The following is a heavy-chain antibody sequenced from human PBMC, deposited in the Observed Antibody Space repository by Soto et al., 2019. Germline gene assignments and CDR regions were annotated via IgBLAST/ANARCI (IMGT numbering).Heavy chain of an antibody. V-gene: IGHV3-74*01. Sequence: EVQLVESGGGLVQPGGSLRLSCAASGFTFSSYWMHWVRQAPGKGLVWVSRINSDGSSTSYADSVKGRFTISRDNAKNRLYLQMNSLRAEDTVVYYCARGASPKDYDFWSGSYYYYMDVWGKGTTVTVSS. CDR2: INSDGSST. J-gene: IGHJ6*03. CDR3: ARGASPKDYDFWSGSYYYYMDV. D-gene: IGHD3-3*01. CDR1: GFTFSSYW.